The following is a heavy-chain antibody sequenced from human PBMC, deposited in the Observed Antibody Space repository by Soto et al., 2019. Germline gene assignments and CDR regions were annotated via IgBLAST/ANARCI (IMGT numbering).Heavy chain of an antibody. V-gene: IGHV3-23*01. CDR1: GFTFSSYA. CDR2: ISGSGGST. D-gene: IGHD3-10*01. CDR3: AKDRSSPSKFITTVRGVTYGMDV. J-gene: IGHJ6*02. Sequence: PGGSLRLSCAASGFTFSSYAMSWVRQAPGKGLEWVSAISGSGGSTYYADSVKGRFTISGDNSKNTLYLQMNSLRAEDTALYHCAKDRSSPSKFITTVRGVTYGMDVWGQGTTVTVSS.